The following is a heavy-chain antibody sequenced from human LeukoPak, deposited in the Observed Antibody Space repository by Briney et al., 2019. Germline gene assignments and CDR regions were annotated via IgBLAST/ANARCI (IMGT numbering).Heavy chain of an antibody. Sequence: GGSLRLSCAASGFTFSSYSMNWVRQAPGKGLEWVANIKQDGSEKYYVDSVKGRFTISRDNAKNSLYLQMNSLRAEDTAVYYCARVRSGSYYDAFDIWGQGTMVTVSS. CDR2: IKQDGSEK. CDR1: GFTFSSYS. CDR3: ARVRSGSYYDAFDI. D-gene: IGHD1-26*01. J-gene: IGHJ3*02. V-gene: IGHV3-7*01.